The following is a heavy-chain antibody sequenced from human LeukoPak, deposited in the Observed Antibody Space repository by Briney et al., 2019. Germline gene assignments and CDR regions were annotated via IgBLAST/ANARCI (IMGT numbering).Heavy chain of an antibody. V-gene: IGHV5-51*01. D-gene: IGHD3-22*01. CDR1: GYNFTNYW. J-gene: IGHJ4*02. CDR3: SRRGHYDSRGRPGDY. CDR2: IYPGDCDT. Sequence: GESLKISCKGSGYNFTNYWIAWGRQMPGKGLEWMVVIYPGDCDTRYSAAFQGELTTLSDKYITTAYLQWNSLKASYTAMYYCSRRGHYDSRGRPGDYWGQGNLVTVSS.